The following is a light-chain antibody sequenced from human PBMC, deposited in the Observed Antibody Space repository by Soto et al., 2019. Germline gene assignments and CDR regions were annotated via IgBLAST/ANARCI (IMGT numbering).Light chain of an antibody. CDR2: KAS. V-gene: IGKV3-20*01. J-gene: IGKJ4*01. Sequence: EIQITQSPSTLSVSPEERATLSCRASQSVSIKLSWYQQKPGQAPRLLIYKASSRDTGIPERFSGGGSGTDFTLTISSLEPEDFALYYCPQFSCYSLTFGGGTKVDIK. CDR1: QSVSIK. CDR3: PQFSCYSLT.